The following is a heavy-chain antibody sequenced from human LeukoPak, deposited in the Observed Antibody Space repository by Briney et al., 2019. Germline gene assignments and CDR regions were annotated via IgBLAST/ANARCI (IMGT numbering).Heavy chain of an antibody. J-gene: IGHJ4*02. CDR3: ARVAYRISSSGYLDY. CDR1: GFTFSSYG. D-gene: IGHD3-22*01. V-gene: IGHV3-33*01. CDR2: IWYDGSNK. Sequence: GGSLRLSCAASGFTFSSYGMHWVRLAPGKGLEWVAVIWYDGSNKYYADSVKGRFTISRDNSKNTLCLQMNSLRAEDTAVYYCARVAYRISSSGYLDYWGQGTLVTVSS.